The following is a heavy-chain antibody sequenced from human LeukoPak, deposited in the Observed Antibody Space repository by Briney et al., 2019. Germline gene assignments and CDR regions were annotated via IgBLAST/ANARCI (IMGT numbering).Heavy chain of an antibody. J-gene: IGHJ4*02. CDR2: ISWDGGST. CDR1: GFTFDDYT. V-gene: IGHV3-43*01. D-gene: IGHD6-6*01. Sequence: GGSLRLSCAASGFTFDDYTMHWVRQAPGKGLEWVSLISWDGGSTYYADSVKGRFTISRDNSKNSLYLQMNSLRTEDTALYYCAKPSTARGGPIHWGQGTLVTVSS. CDR3: AKPSTARGGPIH.